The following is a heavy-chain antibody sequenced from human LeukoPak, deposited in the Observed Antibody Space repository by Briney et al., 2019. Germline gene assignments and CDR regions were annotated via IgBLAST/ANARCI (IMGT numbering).Heavy chain of an antibody. V-gene: IGHV3-30-3*01. Sequence: GGSLRLSCAASGFTFSSYAMHWVRQAPGKGLEWVAVISYDGSNKYYADSAKGRFTISRDNSKNTLYLQMNSLRAEDTAVYYCARGYFDYWGQGTLVTVSS. J-gene: IGHJ4*02. CDR2: ISYDGSNK. CDR1: GFTFSSYA. CDR3: ARGYFDY.